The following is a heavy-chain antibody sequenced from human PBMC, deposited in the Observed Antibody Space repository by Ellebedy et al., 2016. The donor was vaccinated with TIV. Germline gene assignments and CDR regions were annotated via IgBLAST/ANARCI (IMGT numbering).Heavy chain of an antibody. CDR1: GGSIGSGGYS. Sequence: SETLSLXXTVSGGSIGSGGYSWSWIRQPPGKGLAWIGYIYHSGSTIYNPSLKSRVSLSVDTSKNQFSLRLTSVTAADTAVYFCARDSSVYYLDYWGQGTQVTVSS. CDR3: ARDSSVYYLDY. CDR2: IYHSGST. D-gene: IGHD3-22*01. J-gene: IGHJ4*02. V-gene: IGHV4-30-2*01.